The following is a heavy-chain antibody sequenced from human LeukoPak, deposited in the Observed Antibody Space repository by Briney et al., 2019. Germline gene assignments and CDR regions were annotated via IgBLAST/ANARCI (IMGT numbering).Heavy chain of an antibody. CDR3: ARDLYSFGHFNY. CDR1: GGSISSYY. V-gene: IGHV4-59*01. J-gene: IGHJ4*02. D-gene: IGHD5-18*01. CDR2: IYYSGST. Sequence: SETLSLTCTVSGGSISSYYWSWIRQPPRKGLEWIGYIYYSGSTTYDPSLTSRAAISVDTSKNQFSLKLSSVTAADTAVYYCARDLYSFGHFNYWGEGILVTVSS.